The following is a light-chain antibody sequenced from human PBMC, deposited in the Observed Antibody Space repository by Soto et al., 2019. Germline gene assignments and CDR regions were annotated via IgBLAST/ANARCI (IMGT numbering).Light chain of an antibody. CDR1: SSNIGSHV. CDR3: AAWGGSLQSWV. Sequence: QSVLTQPPSASGTPGQRVTISCSGSSSNIGSHVVNWYQQVPGTAPKLLIYTNNQRPSGVPDRFSDSKSGTSASLAISGLQSEDEADYYCAAWGGSLQSWVFGGGTKVTVL. V-gene: IGLV1-44*01. J-gene: IGLJ3*02. CDR2: TNN.